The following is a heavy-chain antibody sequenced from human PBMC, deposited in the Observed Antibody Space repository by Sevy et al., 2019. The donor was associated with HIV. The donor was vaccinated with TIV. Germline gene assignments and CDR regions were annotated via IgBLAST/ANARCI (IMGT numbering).Heavy chain of an antibody. Sequence: SETLSLTCTVSGGSISSYYWSWIRQPAGKGLEWIGRIYTSGSTNYNPSLKSRVTMSVDTSKNQFSLKLSSVTAADTAVYYCARRPYSSGLYYYYGMDVWGQGTTVTVSS. CDR3: ARRPYSSGLYYYYGMDV. CDR1: GGSISSYY. V-gene: IGHV4-4*07. CDR2: IYTSGST. D-gene: IGHD6-19*01. J-gene: IGHJ6*02.